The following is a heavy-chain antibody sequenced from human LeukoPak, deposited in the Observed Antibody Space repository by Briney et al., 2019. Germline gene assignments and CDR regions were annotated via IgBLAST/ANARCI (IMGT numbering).Heavy chain of an antibody. J-gene: IGHJ4*02. CDR2: IYYSGST. D-gene: IGHD3-22*01. V-gene: IGHV4-59*01. CDR3: ARRSSYYDSSSFDY. CDR1: GGSISSYY. Sequence: SETLSLTCTVSGGSISSYYWSWIRQPPGKGLEWIGYIYYSGSTNYNPSLKSRVTISVDTSKNQFSLKLSSVTAADTAVYYCARRSSYYDSSSFDYWGQGTLVTVSS.